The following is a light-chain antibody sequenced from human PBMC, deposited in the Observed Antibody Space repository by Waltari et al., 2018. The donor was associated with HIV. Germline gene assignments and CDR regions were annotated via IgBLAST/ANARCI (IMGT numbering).Light chain of an antibody. J-gene: IGLJ2*01. Sequence: AAVPPAPSVTVSPGGTTIPTCGSQSGAATNQHSAYWFQQNPGQAPTTLIYDTTKRHSWTPARFSGLLLGGKAVLTLSGALSEDEAHYYCLLFFGGTRIFGGGTMVTV. CDR1: SGAATNQHS. CDR3: LLFFGGTRI. V-gene: IGLV7-46*01. CDR2: DTT.